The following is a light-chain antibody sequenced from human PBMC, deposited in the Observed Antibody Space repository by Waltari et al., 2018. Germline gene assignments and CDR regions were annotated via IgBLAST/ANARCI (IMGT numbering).Light chain of an antibody. CDR2: TTS. Sequence: IQMTQSPSSLAASVGDRVTITCRASQNVGEYLNWYQQKSGKAPRLLIYTTSILQSGVPSRFSGSGSGTDFSLIINGLQPEDFATYYCQQTFSLETFGQGTKVEIK. V-gene: IGKV1-39*01. CDR3: QQTFSLET. J-gene: IGKJ1*01. CDR1: QNVGEY.